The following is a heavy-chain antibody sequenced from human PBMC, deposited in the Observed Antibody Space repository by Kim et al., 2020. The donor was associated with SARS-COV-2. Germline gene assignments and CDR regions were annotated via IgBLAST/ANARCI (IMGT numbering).Heavy chain of an antibody. Sequence: ASVKVSCKASGYTFTSYAMHWVRQAPGQRLEWMGWINAGNGNTKYSQKFQGRVTITRDTSASTAYMELSSLRSEDTAVYYCASAAREDIVVVPARDDYYYGMDVWGQGTTVTVSS. D-gene: IGHD2-2*01. V-gene: IGHV1-3*01. CDR3: ASAAREDIVVVPARDDYYYGMDV. CDR2: INAGNGNT. J-gene: IGHJ6*02. CDR1: GYTFTSYA.